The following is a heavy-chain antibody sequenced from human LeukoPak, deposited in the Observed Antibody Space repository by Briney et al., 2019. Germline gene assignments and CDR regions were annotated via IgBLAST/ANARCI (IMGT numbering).Heavy chain of an antibody. V-gene: IGHV1-24*01. J-gene: IGHJ1*01. Sequence: SVTVSCKLSGYTLTELSIHWVRQAPGKGLAWMGGFDPEDGETNYEERFQGRVTMTEDTSTDTAYMELRSLRSEDAAVYYCATVSYYYDSSGYQGYFQHWGQGTLVTVSS. CDR1: GYTLTELS. CDR2: FDPEDGET. CDR3: ATVSYYYDSSGYQGYFQH. D-gene: IGHD3-22*01.